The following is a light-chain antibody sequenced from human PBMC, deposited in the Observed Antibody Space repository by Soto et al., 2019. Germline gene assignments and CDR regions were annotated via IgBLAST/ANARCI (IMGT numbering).Light chain of an antibody. CDR3: QQYNSWPQT. V-gene: IGKV3-15*01. Sequence: ETVLTQSPATLSVSPGERVTLSCRASETVRTNLAGYQQRPGQAPRLLIYDVSAGATGIPARFSGRRSGTEFTLTISSLQSEDFGVYYCQQYNSWPQTFGQGTKVDI. CDR1: ETVRTN. J-gene: IGKJ1*01. CDR2: DVS.